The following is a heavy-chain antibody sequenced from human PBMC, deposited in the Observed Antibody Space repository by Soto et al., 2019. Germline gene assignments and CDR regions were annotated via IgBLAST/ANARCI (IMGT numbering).Heavy chain of an antibody. CDR2: IYYSGST. J-gene: IGHJ4*02. CDR1: GGSISSYY. CDR3: ARDGYSYELDY. Sequence: PSETLSLTCTVSGGSISSYYWSWIRQPPGKGLEWIGYIYYSGSTNYNPSLKSRVTISVDTSKNQFSLKLSSVTAADTAVYYCARDGYSYELDYWGQGTLVTVSS. D-gene: IGHD5-18*01. V-gene: IGHV4-59*12.